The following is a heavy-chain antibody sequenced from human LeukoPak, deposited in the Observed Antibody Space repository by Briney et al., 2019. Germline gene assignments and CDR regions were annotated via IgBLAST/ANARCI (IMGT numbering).Heavy chain of an antibody. J-gene: IGHJ4*02. CDR2: INNNGDRT. Sequence: PGGSLRLFCAASGFTFSTYPMYWVRQAPGRGPEYVSGINNNGDRTYYAKSVKGRFTISRDNSKNTLYLQVGSLRAEDMAVYYCARGGLVGPTPYLDSWGQGTLVAVSS. CDR1: GFTFSTYP. V-gene: IGHV3-64*01. CDR3: ARGGLVGPTPYLDS. D-gene: IGHD1-26*01.